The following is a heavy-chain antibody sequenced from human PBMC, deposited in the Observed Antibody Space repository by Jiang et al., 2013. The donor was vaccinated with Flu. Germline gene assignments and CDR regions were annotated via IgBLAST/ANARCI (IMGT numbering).Heavy chain of an antibody. CDR1: GFNFHHYA. J-gene: IGHJ3*01. Sequence: QLVESGGGLVRPGMSLRLSCAASGFNFHHYAMHWVRQPPGKGLEWVAGISWNSGSIHYADSLRGRFTVSRDNAENSLYLQMNSLTTEDTAIYYCAKSKSGSYGIDAFDFWGQGTLVTVSS. CDR3: AKSKSGSYGIDAFDF. D-gene: IGHD3-16*01. CDR2: ISWNSGSI. V-gene: IGHV3-9*01.